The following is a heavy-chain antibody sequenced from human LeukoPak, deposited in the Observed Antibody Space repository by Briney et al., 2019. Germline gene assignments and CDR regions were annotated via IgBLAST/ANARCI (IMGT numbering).Heavy chain of an antibody. Sequence: PGGSLRLSCAASGFXFSYYAINWVRQAPGKGLEWVSLISDSGGSTYYADSVKGRFTISRDNSKNTLYLQMNSLRVEDTAEYYCAKRATVGATDHWGQGTLVTVSS. CDR3: AKRATVGATDH. CDR2: ISDSGGST. CDR1: GFXFSYYA. V-gene: IGHV3-23*01. J-gene: IGHJ4*02. D-gene: IGHD1-26*01.